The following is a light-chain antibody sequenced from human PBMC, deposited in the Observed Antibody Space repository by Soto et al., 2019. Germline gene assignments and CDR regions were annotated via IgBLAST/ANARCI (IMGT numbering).Light chain of an antibody. CDR3: QQLNRFPRT. Sequence: DIQLTQSPSFLSASVGDRVTITCRASQDISSYLAWYQQRPGKVPRFLTHSASTLQSEVPSRFSATGSGTTFTLTISSLQPEDIGTYSCQQLNRFPRTFGQGTKVEV. J-gene: IGKJ1*01. CDR1: QDISSY. V-gene: IGKV1-9*01. CDR2: SAS.